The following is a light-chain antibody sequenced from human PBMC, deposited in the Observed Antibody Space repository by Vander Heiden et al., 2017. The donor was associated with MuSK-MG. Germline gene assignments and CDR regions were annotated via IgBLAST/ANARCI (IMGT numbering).Light chain of an antibody. V-gene: IGKV3-20*01. Sequence: EIVLTQSPGTLSLSPGGSATLSCRASQSVSFRYLAWYQQKPGQAPRLLIYGASSRATGIPDRFSGSGSGTDFTLTISRLEPEDFAIYYCQQYGASPTFGQGTKVEIK. J-gene: IGKJ1*01. CDR3: QQYGASPT. CDR2: GAS. CDR1: QSVSFRY.